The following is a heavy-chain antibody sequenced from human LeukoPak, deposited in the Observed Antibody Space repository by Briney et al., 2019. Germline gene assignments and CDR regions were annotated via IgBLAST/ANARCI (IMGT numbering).Heavy chain of an antibody. CDR3: ARDDIVATIPYYFDY. CDR1: GFTFSSYW. D-gene: IGHD5-12*01. V-gene: IGHV3-7*01. J-gene: IGHJ4*02. Sequence: GGSLRLSCAASGFTFSSYWMSWVRQAPGKGLEWVANIKQDGSEKYYVDSVKGRSTISRDNAKNSLYLQMNSLRAEDTAVYYCARDDIVATIPYYFDYWGQGTLVTVSS. CDR2: IKQDGSEK.